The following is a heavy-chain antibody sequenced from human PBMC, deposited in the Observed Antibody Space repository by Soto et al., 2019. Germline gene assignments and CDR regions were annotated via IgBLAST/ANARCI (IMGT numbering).Heavy chain of an antibody. Sequence: SVKVSCKASGGTFSSYAISWVRQAPGQGLGWMGGIIPIFGTANYAQKFQGRVTITADESTSTAYMELSSLRSEDTAVYYCARLNYSNYGDYYYYGMDVWGQGTTVTVSS. CDR3: ARLNYSNYGDYYYYGMDV. V-gene: IGHV1-69*13. J-gene: IGHJ6*02. CDR2: IIPIFGTA. D-gene: IGHD4-4*01. CDR1: GGTFSSYA.